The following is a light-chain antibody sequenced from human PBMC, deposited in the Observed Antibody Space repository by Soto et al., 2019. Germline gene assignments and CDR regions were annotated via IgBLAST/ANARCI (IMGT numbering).Light chain of an antibody. Sequence: QSVLTQPPSVSGAPGQRVTISCTGSSSNIGANYDVHWYQQFPGTAPKLLIYATNNRPSGVPDRFSGSKSGTSASLAITGLQAEDEADYYCQSYDSGLVFGGGTKVTVL. V-gene: IGLV1-40*01. CDR1: SSNIGANYD. CDR2: ATN. J-gene: IGLJ3*02. CDR3: QSYDSGLV.